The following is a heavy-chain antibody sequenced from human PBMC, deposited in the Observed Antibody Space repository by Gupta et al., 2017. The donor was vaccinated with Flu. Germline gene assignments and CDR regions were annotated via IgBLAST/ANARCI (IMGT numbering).Heavy chain of an antibody. J-gene: IGHJ4*02. V-gene: IGHV3-9*01. Sequence: EVQLVESGGGLVQPGRSLRLSCAASGFTFDDHAMHWVRQPPGKGLEWVSGITWNSDRVHYADSVKGRFTISRDNAKNSLSLQMKSLRPEDTAFYYCARGVGSSSLFIYFDYWGQGTLVTVSS. CDR2: ITWNSDRV. D-gene: IGHD6-6*01. CDR1: GFTFDDHA. CDR3: ARGVGSSSLFIYFDY.